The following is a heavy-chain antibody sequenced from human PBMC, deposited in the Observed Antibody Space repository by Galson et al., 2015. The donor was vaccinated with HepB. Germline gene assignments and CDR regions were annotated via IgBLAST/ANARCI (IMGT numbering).Heavy chain of an antibody. CDR2: IIPILGIA. D-gene: IGHD6-13*01. CDR1: GGTFSSYT. V-gene: IGHV1-69*02. Sequence: SVKVSCKASGGTFSSYTISWVRQAPGQGLEWMGRIIPILGIANYAQKFQGRVTITADKSTSTAYMELSSLRSEDTAVYYCASGLGAAAGSQNNWFAPWGQGTLVTVSS. CDR3: ASGLGAAAGSQNNWFAP. J-gene: IGHJ5*02.